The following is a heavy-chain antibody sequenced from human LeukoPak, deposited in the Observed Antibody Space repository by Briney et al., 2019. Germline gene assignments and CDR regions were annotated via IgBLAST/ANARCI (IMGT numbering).Heavy chain of an antibody. CDR3: ARHQWPPRGGCFDY. CDR2: IYYSGST. V-gene: IGHV4-39*07. J-gene: IGHJ4*02. Sequence: SETLSLTCTVSGGSISSSSYYWGWIRQPPGKGLEWIGSIYYSGSTYYNPSLKSRVTISVDKSKNQFSLKLSSVTAADTAVYYCARHQWPPRGGCFDYWGQGTLVTVSS. D-gene: IGHD6-19*01. CDR1: GGSISSSSYY.